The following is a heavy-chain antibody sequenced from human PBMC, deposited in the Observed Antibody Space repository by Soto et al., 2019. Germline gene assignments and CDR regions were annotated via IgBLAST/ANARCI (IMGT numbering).Heavy chain of an antibody. J-gene: IGHJ4*02. Sequence: ASVKVSCKASGYTFTSYAMHWVRQAPGQRLEWMGWINAGNGNTKYSQKFQGRVTITRDTSASTAYMEPSSLRSEDTAVYYCARVVVVAGTFDYWGQGTLVTVSS. CDR3: ARVVVVAGTFDY. CDR1: GYTFTSYA. V-gene: IGHV1-3*01. CDR2: INAGNGNT. D-gene: IGHD2-15*01.